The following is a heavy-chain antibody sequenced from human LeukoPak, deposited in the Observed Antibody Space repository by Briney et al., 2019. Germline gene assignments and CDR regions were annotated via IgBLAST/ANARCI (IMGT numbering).Heavy chain of an antibody. CDR3: AKDHSPVPYGAADAFDI. CDR2: ISGSGGST. CDR1: GFTFSSYA. D-gene: IGHD4-17*01. Sequence: PGGSLRLSCAASGFTFSSYAMSWVRQAPGKGLEWVSAISGSGGSTYYADSVKGRFTISRDNSKNTLYLQMNSLRAEDTAVYYCAKDHSPVPYGAADAFDIWGQGTMVTVSS. V-gene: IGHV3-23*01. J-gene: IGHJ3*02.